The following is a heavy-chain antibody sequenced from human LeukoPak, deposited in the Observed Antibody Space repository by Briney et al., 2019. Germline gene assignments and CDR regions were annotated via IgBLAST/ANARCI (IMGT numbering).Heavy chain of an antibody. CDR3: VKDLVDRAFTRGFDV. D-gene: IGHD3-10*01. V-gene: IGHV3-23*01. CDR2: ISDSGDKT. J-gene: IGHJ3*01. Sequence: GGSLRLSCAASGFSFTTNAMNWVGRAPGKGLGWVSGISDSGDKTYYADSVKGRFTISRANHKNTLYLEMSSLGAEDAAVYYCVKDLVDRAFTRGFDVWGQGTVVTVFS. CDR1: GFSFTTNA.